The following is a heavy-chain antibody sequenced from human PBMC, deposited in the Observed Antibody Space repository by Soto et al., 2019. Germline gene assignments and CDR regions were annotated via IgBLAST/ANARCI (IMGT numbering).Heavy chain of an antibody. CDR2: ISGSGGST. V-gene: IGHV3-23*01. D-gene: IGHD6-19*01. J-gene: IGHJ4*02. CDR3: AKSGSRLQWLVQFDY. CDR1: GFTFSSYA. Sequence: GGSLRLSCAASGFTFSSYAMSWVRQAPGKGLEWVSAISGSGGSTYYADSVKGRFTISRDNSKNTLYLQMKSLRAEDTAVYYCAKSGSRLQWLVQFDYWGQGTLVTVSS.